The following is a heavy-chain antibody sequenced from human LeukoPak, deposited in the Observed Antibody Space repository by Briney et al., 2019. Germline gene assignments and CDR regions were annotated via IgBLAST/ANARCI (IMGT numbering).Heavy chain of an antibody. J-gene: IGHJ1*01. CDR3: AKDRSSGWYSFQH. Sequence: GRSLRLSCAASGFTFSSYGMHWVRQAPGKGLEWVAVILYDGSNKYYADSVKGRFTISRDNSKNTLYLQMNSLRPEDTAVYYCAKDRSSGWYSFQHWGQGTLVSVSS. CDR1: GFTFSSYG. V-gene: IGHV3-30*18. CDR2: ILYDGSNK. D-gene: IGHD6-19*01.